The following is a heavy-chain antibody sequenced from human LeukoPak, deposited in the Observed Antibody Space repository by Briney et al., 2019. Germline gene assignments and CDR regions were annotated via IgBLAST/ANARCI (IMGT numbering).Heavy chain of an antibody. V-gene: IGHV4-39*07. D-gene: IGHD3-10*01. Sequence: SETLSLTCAVYGGSFSSYYWGWIRQPPGKGLEWIGSIYYSGSTYYNPSLKSRVTISVDTSKNQFSLKLSSVTAADTAVYYCARAPYYYGSGSYLDWGLGTQVTVSS. CDR3: ARAPYYYGSGSYLD. CDR1: GGSFSSYY. CDR2: IYYSGST. J-gene: IGHJ4*02.